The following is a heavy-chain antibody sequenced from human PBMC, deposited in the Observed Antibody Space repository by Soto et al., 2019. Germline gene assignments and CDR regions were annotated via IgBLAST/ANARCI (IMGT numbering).Heavy chain of an antibody. CDR1: GFTFSDHY. D-gene: IGHD1-1*01. J-gene: IGHJ4*02. V-gene: IGHV3-72*01. CDR3: ARSAPTSALNY. Sequence: GESLKISCAASGFTFSDHYMDWVRQAPGKGLEWVGRTRNKVNSYTTEYAASVKDRFTISRDDSQNSLYLQMNSLKTEDTAVYFCARSAPTSALNYWGLGTLVTVSS. CDR2: TRNKVNSYTT.